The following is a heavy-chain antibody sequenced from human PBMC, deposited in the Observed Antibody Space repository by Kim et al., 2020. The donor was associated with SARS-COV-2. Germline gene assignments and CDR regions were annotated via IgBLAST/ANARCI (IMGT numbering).Heavy chain of an antibody. V-gene: IGHV3-33*01. CDR3: ARTSWFGELLPFDY. Sequence: ADSVKGRFTISRDNSKNTLYLQMNSLRAEDTAVYYCARTSWFGELLPFDYWGQGTLVTVSS. J-gene: IGHJ4*02. D-gene: IGHD3-10*01.